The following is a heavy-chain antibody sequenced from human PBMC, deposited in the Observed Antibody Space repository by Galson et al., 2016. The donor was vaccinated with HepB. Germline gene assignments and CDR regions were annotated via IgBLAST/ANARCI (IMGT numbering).Heavy chain of an antibody. CDR1: GYDLTDLS. CDR2: FDPKEGET. D-gene: IGHD3-16*02. CDR3: GTFAYHDDPWGGYRPVFYFAY. J-gene: IGHJ4*02. Sequence: SVKVSCKVSGYDLTDLSMHWVRQAPGKGLEWMGGFDPKEGETMYDQMFQGRVLMTEDSSTQTAYMELKNVTSEDTAVYYCGTFAYHDDPWGGYRPVFYFAYWGQGTVVAVSS. V-gene: IGHV1-24*01.